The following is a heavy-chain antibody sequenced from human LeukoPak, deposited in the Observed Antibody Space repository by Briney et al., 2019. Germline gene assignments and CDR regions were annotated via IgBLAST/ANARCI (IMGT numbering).Heavy chain of an antibody. D-gene: IGHD5-12*01. J-gene: IGHJ3*02. CDR1: GFTFDDYG. CDR3: ARASGYDFGAFDI. V-gene: IGHV3-20*01. Sequence: PGRPLRLSCAASGFTFDDYGMSWVRQAPGKGLEWVSSINWNGGNTDYADSVKGRFTISRDNAKNSLYLQMNTLRAEDTALYHCARASGYDFGAFDIWGPGTLVAVSS. CDR2: INWNGGNT.